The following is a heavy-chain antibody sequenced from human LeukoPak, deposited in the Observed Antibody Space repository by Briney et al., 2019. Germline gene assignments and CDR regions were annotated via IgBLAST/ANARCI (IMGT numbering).Heavy chain of an antibody. D-gene: IGHD1-26*01. CDR1: GFTFSSYW. CDR2: IKQDGSEK. Sequence: GGSLRLSCAVSGFTFSSYWMSWVRQAPGKGLEWVANIKQDGSEKYYVDSVKGRFTISRDNAKNTLYLQMNSLRAEDTAVYYCATTGSGSYYDYWGQGTLVTVSS. CDR3: ATTGSGSYYDY. J-gene: IGHJ4*02. V-gene: IGHV3-7*01.